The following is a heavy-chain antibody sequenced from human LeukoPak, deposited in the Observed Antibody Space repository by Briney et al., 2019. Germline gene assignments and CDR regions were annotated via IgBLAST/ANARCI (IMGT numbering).Heavy chain of an antibody. J-gene: IGHJ4*02. CDR3: ARRGGRSDYGDYRPFDY. V-gene: IGHV5-51*01. Sequence: GESLKISCKGSGYSFSSYWIGWVRQMPGKGLEWMGITYPGDSDTRYSPTFQGQVTISADKSISTAYLQWSSLKASDTAMYYCARRGGRSDYGDYRPFDYWGQGTLVTVSS. CDR2: TYPGDSDT. D-gene: IGHD4-17*01. CDR1: GYSFSSYW.